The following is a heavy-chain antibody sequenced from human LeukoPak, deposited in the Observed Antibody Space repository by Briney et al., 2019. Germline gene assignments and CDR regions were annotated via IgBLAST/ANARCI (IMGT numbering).Heavy chain of an antibody. D-gene: IGHD5/OR15-5a*01. CDR1: GYTFTSYD. CDR3: ARESRFYYYMDV. V-gene: IGHV1-8*03. CDR2: MNPNSGNT. J-gene: IGHJ6*03. Sequence: ASVKVSCKASGYTFTSYDINWVRRATGQGLEWMGWMNPNSGNTGYAQKFQGRVTITRNTSISTAYMELSSLRSEDTAVYYCARESRFYYYMDVWGKGTTVTVSS.